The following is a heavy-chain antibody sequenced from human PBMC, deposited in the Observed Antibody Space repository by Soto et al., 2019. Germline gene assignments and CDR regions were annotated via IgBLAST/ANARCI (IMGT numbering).Heavy chain of an antibody. D-gene: IGHD2-21*01. V-gene: IGHV3-7*01. CDR1: GFTFSSYW. CDR3: ARDPSIVGGSGRLYYYYGMVF. Sequence: GGSLRLSCAASGFTFSSYWMSWVRQAPGKGLEWVANIKQDGSEKYYVDSVKGRFTISRDNAKNSLYLQMNSLRAEDTAVYYCARDPSIVGGSGRLYYYYGMVFWGQGTTVNVSS. CDR2: IKQDGSEK. J-gene: IGHJ6*02.